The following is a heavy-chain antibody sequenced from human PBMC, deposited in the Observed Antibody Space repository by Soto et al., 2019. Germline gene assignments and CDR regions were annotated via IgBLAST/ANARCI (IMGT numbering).Heavy chain of an antibody. CDR2: INHSGST. Sequence: PSETLSLTCAVYGGSFSGYYWSWIRQPPGKGLEWIGEINHSGSTNYNPSLKSRVTISVDTSKNQFSLKLSSVTAADTAVYYCARGRRPYYYDSSRAFFDYWGQGTLVTVSS. CDR1: GGSFSGYY. J-gene: IGHJ4*02. V-gene: IGHV4-34*01. CDR3: ARGRRPYYYDSSRAFFDY. D-gene: IGHD3-22*01.